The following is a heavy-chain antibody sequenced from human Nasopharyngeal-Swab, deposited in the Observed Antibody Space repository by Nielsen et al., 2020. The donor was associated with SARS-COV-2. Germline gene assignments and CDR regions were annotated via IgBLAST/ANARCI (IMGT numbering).Heavy chain of an antibody. V-gene: IGHV3-23*01. CDR1: GFTFSNYA. Sequence: GESLKISCAASGFTFSNYAMSWVRQAPGKGLEWVSGISGSGGSTYSAASVKGRFTISRDNSKNTLYLQMNSLRAVDTALYYCAKSLIAAAGTKVYGMDVWGQGTTVTVSS. D-gene: IGHD6-13*01. CDR2: ISGSGGST. CDR3: AKSLIAAAGTKVYGMDV. J-gene: IGHJ6*02.